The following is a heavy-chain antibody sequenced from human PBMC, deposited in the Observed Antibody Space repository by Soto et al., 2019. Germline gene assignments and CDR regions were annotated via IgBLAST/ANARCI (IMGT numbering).Heavy chain of an antibody. V-gene: IGHV2-5*01. CDR2: IYWNDHK. Sequence: QITLKEYGHTLVKPTQTLTLTCTFSGFSLSTSRVVVGWISQPPGQALEWLALIYWNDHKRYNPSLKSRLTITKDTSKNQVVLTMTNMDPVDTATYYCAHSRLRDRWGGFDYWGQGTLVTVSS. CDR3: AHSRLRDRWGGFDY. D-gene: IGHD3-10*01. J-gene: IGHJ4*02. CDR1: GFSLSTSRVV.